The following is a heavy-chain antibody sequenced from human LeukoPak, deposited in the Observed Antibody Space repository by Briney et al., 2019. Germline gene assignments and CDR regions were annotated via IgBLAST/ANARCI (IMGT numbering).Heavy chain of an antibody. Sequence: VXSGSXXXXSYYXGWIRQPPGKGLEXXGXXXXXXSTYYNPSLKSRVTISVDTSKNQFSLKLSSVTAADTAVYYCARQSGVYSSGWYSGYYYGMDVWGQGTTVTVSS. D-gene: IGHD6-19*01. V-gene: IGHV4-39*01. CDR2: XXXXXST. CDR3: ARQSGVYSSGWYSGYYYGMDV. J-gene: IGHJ6*02. CDR1: SGSXXXXSYY.